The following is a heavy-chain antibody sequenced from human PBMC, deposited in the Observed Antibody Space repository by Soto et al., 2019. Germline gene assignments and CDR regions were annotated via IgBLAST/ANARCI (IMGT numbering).Heavy chain of an antibody. CDR3: ARDYDRWGEDSFDP. V-gene: IGHV1-18*01. D-gene: IGHD3-16*01. J-gene: IGHJ5*02. CDR2: ISDFEGHI. Sequence: QVELVQSGAEMKKPGASVKVSCKASGYTFTNYGISWVRQAPGQGLEWMGWISDFEGHINYAQKFRGRVTLTIDTSTSTAYMHLRSLTSDDAAIYYCARDYDRWGEDSFDPWGQGTLVTVSS. CDR1: GYTFTNYG.